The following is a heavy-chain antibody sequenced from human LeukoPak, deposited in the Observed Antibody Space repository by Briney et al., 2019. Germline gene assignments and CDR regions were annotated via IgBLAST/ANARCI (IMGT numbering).Heavy chain of an antibody. J-gene: IGHJ4*02. D-gene: IGHD6-19*01. CDR2: ISSTSSLI. Sequence: GGSLRLSCAASGFTFSSFNMDWVRQAPGKGLEWVSSISSTSSLIWYADSLKGRFTISRDNAKNSLYLQMDSLRAEDTAVYYCARYNSGWNDYWGQGTLVTVSS. CDR1: GFTFSSFN. V-gene: IGHV3-21*01. CDR3: ARYNSGWNDY.